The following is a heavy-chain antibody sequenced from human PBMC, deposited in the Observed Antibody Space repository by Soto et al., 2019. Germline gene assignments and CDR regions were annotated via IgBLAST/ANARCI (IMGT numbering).Heavy chain of an antibody. V-gene: IGHV1-3*01. Sequence: ASVKVSCKASGYTFTSYAMHWVRQAPGQRLEWMGWINAGNGNTKYSQKFQGRVTITRDTSASTAYMELSSLRSEDTAVYYCARGYDFWSGYYTLFDCWGQGTLVTVSS. J-gene: IGHJ4*02. CDR2: INAGNGNT. D-gene: IGHD3-3*01. CDR3: ARGYDFWSGYYTLFDC. CDR1: GYTFTSYA.